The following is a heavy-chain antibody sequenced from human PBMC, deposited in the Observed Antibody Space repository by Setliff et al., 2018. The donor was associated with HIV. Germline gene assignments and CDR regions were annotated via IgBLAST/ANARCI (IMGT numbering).Heavy chain of an antibody. J-gene: IGHJ6*02. CDR1: GFTFSSYE. D-gene: IGHD3-22*01. CDR2: ISSSGSTI. Sequence: PGGSLRLSCAASGFTFSSYEMNWVRQAPGKGLEWVSYISSSGSTIYYADAVKGRFTISRDNAKNPLYLQMNSLRAEDTAVYYCARDGDNYDSSGYYYYYYGMDVWGQGTKVTVSS. V-gene: IGHV3-48*03. CDR3: ARDGDNYDSSGYYYYYYGMDV.